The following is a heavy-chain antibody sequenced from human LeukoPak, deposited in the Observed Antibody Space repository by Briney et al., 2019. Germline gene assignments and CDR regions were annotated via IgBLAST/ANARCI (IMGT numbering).Heavy chain of an antibody. D-gene: IGHD1-1*01. V-gene: IGHV1-24*01. CDR3: ATDRLEIYALHI. CDR1: GYSLSDLS. J-gene: IGHJ3*02. Sequence: EASVKVSCRVSGYSLSDLSIHWVRHVPGKGLEWMGDFEPEEGEHGETIYAQKFEGRLTLTEDTATDTAYKELVSLTSADTAVYYCATDRLEIYALHIWGQGTVVTVSS. CDR2: FEPEEGEHGET.